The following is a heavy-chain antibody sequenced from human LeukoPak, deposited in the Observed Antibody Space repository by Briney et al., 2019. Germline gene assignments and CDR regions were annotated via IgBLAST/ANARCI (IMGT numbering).Heavy chain of an antibody. J-gene: IGHJ5*02. Sequence: GESLQISCQASGYSFTSSWIGWARQLPGKGLEGMAIINPGASDTRYSPSFQGQVTITADKSISTVYLQWGSLKASDTAMYYCARQPGAGWFDPWGQGTLVTVSS. CDR2: INPGASDT. CDR3: ARQPGAGWFDP. V-gene: IGHV5-51*01. CDR1: GYSFTSSW. D-gene: IGHD3-10*01.